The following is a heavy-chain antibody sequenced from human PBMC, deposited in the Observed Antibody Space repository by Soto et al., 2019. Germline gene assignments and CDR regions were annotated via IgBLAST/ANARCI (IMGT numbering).Heavy chain of an antibody. J-gene: IGHJ6*02. V-gene: IGHV3-23*01. CDR3: AKDGYISSRYSNYYYGMDV. CDR1: GFSFSSFA. CDR2: ISGSGGST. D-gene: IGHD6-13*01. Sequence: PGGSLRLSCAASGFSFSSFAMSWVRPAPGKGLELVLAISGSGGSTYYADPVMGRFTNSRDNSKNTLYLQMNSLRAEDTAVYYCAKDGYISSRYSNYYYGMDVWGQGTTVTVSS.